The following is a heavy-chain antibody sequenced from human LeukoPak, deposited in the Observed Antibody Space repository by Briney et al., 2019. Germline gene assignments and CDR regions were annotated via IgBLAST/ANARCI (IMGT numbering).Heavy chain of an antibody. CDR2: IKQDGSEK. J-gene: IGHJ4*02. Sequence: GGSLRLSCAASGFTFSSYWMSWVRQAPGKGLEWVANIKQDGSEKYYVDSVKGRFTISRDNAKNSLYLQMNSLRAEDTAVYYCARRIGTRRTGYYFDYWGQGTLVTVSS. V-gene: IGHV3-7*03. CDR3: ARRIGTRRTGYYFDY. D-gene: IGHD1-14*01. CDR1: GFTFSSYW.